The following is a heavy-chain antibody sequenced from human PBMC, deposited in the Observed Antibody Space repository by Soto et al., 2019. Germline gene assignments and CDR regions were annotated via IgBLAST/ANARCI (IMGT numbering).Heavy chain of an antibody. CDR2: IFSSGST. CDR3: AREGSYSAYNFAHGIQLWSFDF. D-gene: IGHD5-18*01. J-gene: IGHJ4*02. CDR1: GGSINTFY. Sequence: PSETLSLTCTVSGGSINTFYWSWVRQPAGKGLEWIGRIFSSGSTSFNPSLESRVAMSVDTSKNHFSLNLSSVTAADMAVLYCAREGSYSAYNFAHGIQLWSFDFWGQGALVTVSS. V-gene: IGHV4-4*07.